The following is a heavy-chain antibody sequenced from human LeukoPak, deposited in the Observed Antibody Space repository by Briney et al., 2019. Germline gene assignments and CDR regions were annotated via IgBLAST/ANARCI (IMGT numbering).Heavy chain of an antibody. CDR3: ASYCSSTSCSNAFDI. CDR1: GYTFTSYD. Sequence: ASVKVSCKASGYTFTSYDINWLRQASGQGLEWMGWMNPNSGNTGYAQKFQGRFTMTWDTSITTAYMELSSLRSEDTAVYYCASYCSSTSCSNAFDIWGQGTMVTVSS. J-gene: IGHJ3*02. V-gene: IGHV1-8*01. D-gene: IGHD2-2*01. CDR2: MNPNSGNT.